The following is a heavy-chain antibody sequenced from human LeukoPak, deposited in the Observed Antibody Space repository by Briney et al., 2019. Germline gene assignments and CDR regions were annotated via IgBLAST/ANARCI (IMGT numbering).Heavy chain of an antibody. Sequence: SETLSLTCTVSGASISSYYWSWIRQPPGKGLEWIGYIYSTGSANYNPSLKSRVTISVDTSKNQFSLKLSSVTAADTAVYYCARSGYFDLWGRGTLVTVSS. CDR3: ARSGYFDL. D-gene: IGHD3-3*01. V-gene: IGHV4-59*01. CDR1: GASISSYY. J-gene: IGHJ2*01. CDR2: IYSTGSA.